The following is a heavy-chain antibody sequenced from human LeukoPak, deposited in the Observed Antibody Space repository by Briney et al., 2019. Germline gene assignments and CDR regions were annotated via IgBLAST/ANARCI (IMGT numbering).Heavy chain of an antibody. Sequence: SETLSLTCTVSGGSISSYYWSWIRQPPGEGLEWIGYIYYSGSTNYNPSLKSRVTISVDTSKNQFSLKLSSVTAADTAVYYCARGTVTTHFDYWGQGTLVTVSS. CDR3: ARGTVTTHFDY. J-gene: IGHJ4*02. CDR1: GGSISSYY. CDR2: IYYSGST. D-gene: IGHD4-4*01. V-gene: IGHV4-59*01.